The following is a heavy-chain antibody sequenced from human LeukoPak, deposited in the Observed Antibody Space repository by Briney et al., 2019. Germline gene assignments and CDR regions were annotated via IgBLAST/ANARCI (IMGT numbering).Heavy chain of an antibody. CDR3: VKGTAIGTMTYFVY. J-gene: IGHJ4*02. Sequence: GGSLRLSCAASGFTFSSYAMTWVRQAPGKGLEWVSAISGSGGSTYYADSVKGRFTISRDNPKNTLYLQMNSLRAEDTAVYYCVKGTAIGTMTYFVYWGQGTLVTVSS. CDR1: GFTFSSYA. D-gene: IGHD2-21*02. V-gene: IGHV3-23*01. CDR2: ISGSGGST.